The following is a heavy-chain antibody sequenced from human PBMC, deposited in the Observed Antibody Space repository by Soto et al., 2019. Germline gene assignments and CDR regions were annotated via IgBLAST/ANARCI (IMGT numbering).Heavy chain of an antibody. J-gene: IGHJ4*02. D-gene: IGHD3-22*01. V-gene: IGHV4-30-2*01. CDR2: IYHSGGT. Sequence: QLQLQESGSGLVKPSQTLSLTCAVSGDSISSGGYSWNWIRQPPGKGLEWIGYIYHSGGTDYNPSLKSRVTITVDSSNNQFSLKLSSVTAADTAVYYCARDSRSGYYLDYWGQGPLVTVSS. CDR3: ARDSRSGYYLDY. CDR1: GDSISSGGYS.